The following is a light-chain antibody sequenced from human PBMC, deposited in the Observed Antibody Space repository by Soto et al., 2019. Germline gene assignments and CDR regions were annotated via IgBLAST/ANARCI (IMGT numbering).Light chain of an antibody. J-gene: IGKJ2*01. V-gene: IGKV2-28*01. CDR2: LGS. CDR1: QRLLHSPGNTF. CDR3: MQSLQTPYT. Sequence: EIVMTQSPPSLTVTPGEPASISCRSSQRLLHSPGNTFLDWYPQKPGQSPQLLIYLGSNLAYGVPDRVSGSAEGTDYTLKISRVEAEDGVVYYCMQSLQTPYTFCQGTKLDIK.